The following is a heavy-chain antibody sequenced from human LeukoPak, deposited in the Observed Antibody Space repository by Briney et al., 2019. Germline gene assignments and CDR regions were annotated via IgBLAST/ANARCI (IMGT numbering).Heavy chain of an antibody. D-gene: IGHD4-17*01. CDR3: ARDGVSTVTYDAFDI. V-gene: IGHV1-18*01. CDR2: ISGYNGNT. CDR1: GYTFTTYG. Sequence: ASVNVSCQASGYTFTTYGISWVRPAPAQGLEWMGWISGYNGNTDYAQKLQGRVTMTTGTSTNTVYLELRSLRSDDTAIYYCARDGVSTVTYDAFDIWGQGAMVTVSS. J-gene: IGHJ3*02.